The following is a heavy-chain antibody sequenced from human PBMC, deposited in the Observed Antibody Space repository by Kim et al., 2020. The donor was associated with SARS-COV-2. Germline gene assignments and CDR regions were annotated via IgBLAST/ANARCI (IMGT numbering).Heavy chain of an antibody. CDR3: ARGGAAAGIFLLPLTTIDNGVDP. CDR1: GYTFTGYY. D-gene: IGHD6-13*01. CDR2: SNPNSGGT. Sequence: ASVKVSCKSSGYTFTGYYMHWVRQAPGQGLEWMGWSNPNSGGTNYAQKFQGWVTMTRDTSISTAYMELSRLRSDDTAVYYCARGGAAAGIFLLPLTTIDNGVDPWGQGTLVTVSS. J-gene: IGHJ5*02. V-gene: IGHV1-2*04.